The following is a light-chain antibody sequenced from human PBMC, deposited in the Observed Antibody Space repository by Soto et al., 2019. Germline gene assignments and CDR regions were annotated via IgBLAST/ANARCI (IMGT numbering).Light chain of an antibody. V-gene: IGKV3-11*01. CDR3: QQRNNWPPEIT. J-gene: IGKJ5*01. CDR2: DAS. CDR1: QNISIY. Sequence: EIVLTQSPATLSLSPGERATLSCRASQNISIYLAWYQQKPGQAPRLLIYDASNRATGIPARFSGSGSGTDFTLTISSLEPEDFAVYYCQQRNNWPPEITFGRGNRLDI.